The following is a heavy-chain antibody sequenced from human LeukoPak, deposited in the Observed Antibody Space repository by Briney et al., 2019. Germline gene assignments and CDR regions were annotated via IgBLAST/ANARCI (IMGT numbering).Heavy chain of an antibody. CDR3: ARDGSGWYDY. J-gene: IGHJ4*02. V-gene: IGHV3-48*03. D-gene: IGHD6-19*01. CDR2: ISSSGSTR. Sequence: GGSLRLSCAASGFTFSSYEMNWVRQAPGKGLERVSYISSSGSTRYYADSVKGRFTISRDNAKNSLYPQMDSLRAEDTGVYYCARDGSGWYDYWGQGILVTVSS. CDR1: GFTFSSYE.